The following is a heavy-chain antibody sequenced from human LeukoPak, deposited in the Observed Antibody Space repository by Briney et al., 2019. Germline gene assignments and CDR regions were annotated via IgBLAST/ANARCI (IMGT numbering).Heavy chain of an antibody. CDR1: GFTISSYA. D-gene: IGHD1-26*01. CDR2: VSYDGSGE. CDR3: ARDGVGTAFDL. V-gene: IGHV3-30*01. Sequence: GGSLRLSCAVSGFTISSYAMSWVRQAPGKGLEWVAVVSYDGSGENYADSVNGRFTISRDNSKNTLYLQMNSLRAEDTAVFYCARDGVGTAFDLWGQGTMVTVSS. J-gene: IGHJ3*01.